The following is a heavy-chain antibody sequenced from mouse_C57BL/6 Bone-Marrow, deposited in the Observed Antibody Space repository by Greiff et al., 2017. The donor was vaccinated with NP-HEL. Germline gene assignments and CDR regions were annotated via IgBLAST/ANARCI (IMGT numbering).Heavy chain of an antibody. CDR1: GFTFSDYG. D-gene: IGHD2-4*01. V-gene: IGHV5-17*01. Sequence: EVMLVESGGGLVKPGGSLKLSCAASGFTFSDYGMHWVRQGPEKGLEWVAYISSGRSTIYYADTVKGRFTLSRDNAKITLFLQMTSLSSEDTAMDYYARRDDYLWYFDVWGTGTTFTVSS. CDR3: ARRDDYLWYFDV. J-gene: IGHJ1*03. CDR2: ISSGRSTI.